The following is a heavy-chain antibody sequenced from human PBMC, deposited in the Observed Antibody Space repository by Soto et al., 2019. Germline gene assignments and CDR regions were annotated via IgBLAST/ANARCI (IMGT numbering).Heavy chain of an antibody. CDR1: GGSISSSSYY. Sequence: SETLSLTCTVSGGSISSSSYYWGWIRQPPGKGLEWIGSIYYSGSTYYNPSLKSRVTISVDTSKNQFSLKLSSVTAADTAVYYCARHVMIVVVNMGWFDPWGQGTLVTVS. J-gene: IGHJ5*02. CDR2: IYYSGST. CDR3: ARHVMIVVVNMGWFDP. D-gene: IGHD3-22*01. V-gene: IGHV4-39*01.